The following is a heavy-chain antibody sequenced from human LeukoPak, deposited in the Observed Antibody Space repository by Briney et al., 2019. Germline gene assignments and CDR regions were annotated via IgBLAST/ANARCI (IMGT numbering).Heavy chain of an antibody. CDR3: ARAQGQQWLVVFDL. Sequence: ASVKVSCKASGYTFTSYAMNWVRQAPGQGLEWMGWINTNTGNPTYAQGFTGRFVFSLDTSVSTAYLQVSSLKAEDTAVYYCARAQGQQWLVVFDLWGRGTLVTVSS. J-gene: IGHJ2*01. V-gene: IGHV7-4-1*02. D-gene: IGHD6-19*01. CDR2: INTNTGNP. CDR1: GYTFTSYA.